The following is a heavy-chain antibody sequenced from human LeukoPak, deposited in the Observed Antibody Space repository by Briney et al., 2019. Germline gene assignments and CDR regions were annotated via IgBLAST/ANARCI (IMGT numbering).Heavy chain of an antibody. CDR2: IYYSGST. CDR1: GGSISSYY. Sequence: PSETLSLTCTVSGGSISSYYWSWIRQPPGKGLEWIGYIYYSGSTNYNPSLKSRVTISVDTSKNQFSLKLSSVTAADTAVYYCARSVAYCGGDCYSGGWFQHWGQGTLVTVSS. J-gene: IGHJ1*01. CDR3: ARSVAYCGGDCYSGGWFQH. V-gene: IGHV4-59*08. D-gene: IGHD2-21*02.